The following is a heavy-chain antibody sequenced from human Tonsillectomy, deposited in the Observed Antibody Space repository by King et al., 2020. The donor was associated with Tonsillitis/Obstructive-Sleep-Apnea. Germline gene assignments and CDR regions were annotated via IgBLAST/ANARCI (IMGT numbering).Heavy chain of an antibody. Sequence: VQLVESGAEVKKPGESLKISCTGSGYSFSNYWIGWVRQMPGKGLEWMGIIYPGDSDTRYSPSFQGQVTISADRSISTTYLQWNSLKASDTAMYYCARPRITGPTSYAFWGQGTLVTVPS. V-gene: IGHV5-51*01. J-gene: IGHJ4*02. CDR1: GYSFSNYW. CDR3: ARPRITGPTSYAF. CDR2: IYPGDSDT. D-gene: IGHD1-20*01.